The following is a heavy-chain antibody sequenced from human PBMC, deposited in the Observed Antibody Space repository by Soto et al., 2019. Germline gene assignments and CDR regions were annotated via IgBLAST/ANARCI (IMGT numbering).Heavy chain of an antibody. D-gene: IGHD3-3*01. CDR3: VRYASYYSLWSGYYPSRNGMDV. V-gene: IGHV3-33*01. J-gene: IGHJ6*02. CDR1: GFTFSSFG. CDR2: IWYDGSKK. Sequence: QVQVVESGGGVVQPGRSLRLSCAASGFTFSSFGMHWVRQAPGKGLEWVSLIWYDGSKKSYGDSVKGRFTISRDNSRNTVYLQMNSLRADDTAVYYCVRYASYYSLWSGYYPSRNGMDVWGQGTTVTVSS.